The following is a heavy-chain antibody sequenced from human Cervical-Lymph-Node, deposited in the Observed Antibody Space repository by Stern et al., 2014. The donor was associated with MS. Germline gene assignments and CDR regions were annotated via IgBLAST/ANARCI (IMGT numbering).Heavy chain of an antibody. CDR2: ISNDGNEK. Sequence: QVKLVQSGGGVVQPGRSLRLSCAASGFTLRSYGMHWVRQAPGKGLEWVAVISNDGNEKYYTDSVKGRFTISRDNSKNTLYLQMNSLRTEDTAVYYCAKDRLFCSGGGCYAMDVWGQGTTVTVSS. CDR3: AKDRLFCSGGGCYAMDV. V-gene: IGHV3-30*18. D-gene: IGHD2-15*01. CDR1: GFTLRSYG. J-gene: IGHJ6*02.